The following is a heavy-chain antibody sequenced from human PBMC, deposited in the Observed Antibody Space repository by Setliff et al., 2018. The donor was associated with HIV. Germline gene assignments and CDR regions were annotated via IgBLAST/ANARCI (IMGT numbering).Heavy chain of an antibody. D-gene: IGHD5-18*01. CDR3: VRDLGVDTNLIFFDY. CDR2: ISAYNGNS. V-gene: IGHV1-18*01. CDR1: GYTFTSYG. Sequence: ASVKVSCKTSGYTFTSYGVSWVRQAPGQGLEWMGWISAYNGNSNYAQKFQGRVTMTTDTSTSTAYMEVRSLRSDDTAFYYCVRDLGVDTNLIFFDYWGQGTRVTV. J-gene: IGHJ4*02.